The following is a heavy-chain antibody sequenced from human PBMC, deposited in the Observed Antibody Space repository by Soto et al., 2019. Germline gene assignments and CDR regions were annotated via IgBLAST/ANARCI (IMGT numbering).Heavy chain of an antibody. Sequence: GGSLRLSCAASGFTFSNYVMSWVRQAPGKGLEWVSSISGSGGSTEYADPVKGRFTVSRDNSRNTLFLQMNSLRDEDTALYYCARDPDGSGPNFDYWGQGTLVTVSS. CDR3: ARDPDGSGPNFDY. J-gene: IGHJ4*02. D-gene: IGHD3-10*01. CDR2: ISGSGGST. V-gene: IGHV3-23*01. CDR1: GFTFSNYV.